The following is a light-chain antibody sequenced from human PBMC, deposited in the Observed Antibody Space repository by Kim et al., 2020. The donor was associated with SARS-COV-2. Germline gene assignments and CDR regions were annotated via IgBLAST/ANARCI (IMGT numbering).Light chain of an antibody. Sequence: EIVMTQSPATLSVSPGERAALSCRASQSVSSNLAWYQQKPGQAPRLLIYGASTRATDIPARFSGSGSGTEFTLTISSLQSEDFAVYYCYQYSDWRLTFGGGTKVDIK. V-gene: IGKV3-15*01. CDR1: QSVSSN. J-gene: IGKJ4*01. CDR2: GAS. CDR3: YQYSDWRLT.